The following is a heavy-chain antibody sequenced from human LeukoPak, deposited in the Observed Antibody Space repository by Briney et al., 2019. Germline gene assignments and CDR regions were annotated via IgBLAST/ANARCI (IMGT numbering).Heavy chain of an antibody. D-gene: IGHD6-6*01. CDR2: ISSSSSHI. V-gene: IGHV3-21*01. Sequence: PGGSLRLSCAASGFTFSSYSMNWVRQAPGKGLEWVSSISSSSSHIYYADSVKGRFTISRDNAKNSLYLQMNSLRAEDTAVYYCARGVPVYSSSFDYWGQGTLVTVSS. CDR3: ARGVPVYSSSFDY. J-gene: IGHJ4*02. CDR1: GFTFSSYS.